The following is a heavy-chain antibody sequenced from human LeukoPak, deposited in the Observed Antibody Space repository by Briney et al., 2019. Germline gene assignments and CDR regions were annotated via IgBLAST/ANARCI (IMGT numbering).Heavy chain of an antibody. D-gene: IGHD1-26*01. Sequence: GGSLRLPCAASGFTFSSYSMNWVRQAPGKGLEWVSAISGSGGSTYYADSVKGRFTISRDNSKNTLYLQMNSLRAEDTAVYYCASRGSYLAHWGQGTLVTVSS. CDR1: GFTFSSYS. V-gene: IGHV3-23*01. CDR3: ASRGSYLAH. J-gene: IGHJ1*01. CDR2: ISGSGGST.